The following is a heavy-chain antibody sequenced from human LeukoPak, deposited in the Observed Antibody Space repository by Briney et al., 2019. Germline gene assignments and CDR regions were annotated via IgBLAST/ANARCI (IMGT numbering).Heavy chain of an antibody. V-gene: IGHV3-21*01. CDR1: EFTFSSYS. Sequence: GGSLRLSCAVSEFTFSSYSMNWVRQAPGKGLEWVSSISSSSSYIYYADSVKGRFTISRDNAKNSLYLQMNSLRAEDTAVYYCARDSRYSSGWYPDYWGQGTLVTVSS. J-gene: IGHJ4*02. CDR2: ISSSSSYI. CDR3: ARDSRYSSGWYPDY. D-gene: IGHD6-19*01.